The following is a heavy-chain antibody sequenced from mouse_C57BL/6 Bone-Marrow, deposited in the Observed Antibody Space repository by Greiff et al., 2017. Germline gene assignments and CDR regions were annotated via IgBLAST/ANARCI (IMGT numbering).Heavy chain of an antibody. J-gene: IGHJ2*01. V-gene: IGHV5-4*01. CDR2: ISDGGSYT. D-gene: IGHD1-1*01. CDR3: ARDRDYYYGSSYDY. CDR1: GFTFSSYA. Sequence: EVQGVESGGGLVKPGGSLKLSCAASGFTFSSYAMSWVRQTPEKRLEWVATISDGGSYTYYPDNVKGRFTISRDNAKNNLYLQMSHLKSEDTAMYYCARDRDYYYGSSYDYWGQGTTLTVSS.